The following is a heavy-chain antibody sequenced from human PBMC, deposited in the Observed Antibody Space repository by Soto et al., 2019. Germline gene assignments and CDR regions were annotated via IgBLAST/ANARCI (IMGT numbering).Heavy chain of an antibody. D-gene: IGHD5-18*01. V-gene: IGHV1-69*13. CDR2: IIPIFGTA. Sequence: ASVKVSCKASGCTFSSYAISWVRQAPGQGLEWMGGIIPIFGTANYAQKFQGRVTITADEYTSTAYMELSSLRSEDTAVYYCARGAKLDPAMVTHIEYWGQGTLVSVSS. CDR1: GCTFSSYA. CDR3: ARGAKLDPAMVTHIEY. J-gene: IGHJ4*02.